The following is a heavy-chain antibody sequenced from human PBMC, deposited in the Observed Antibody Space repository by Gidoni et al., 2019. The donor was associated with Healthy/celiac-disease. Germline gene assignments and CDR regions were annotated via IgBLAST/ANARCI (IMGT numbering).Heavy chain of an antibody. D-gene: IGHD3-9*01. Sequence: QVQLVESGGGVVQPGRSLRLSCAAYGCTFSSYGMHWVRQAPGKGLEWVAVIWYDGSNQYYAYSVKGRFTISRDNSKNTLYLQMNSLRAEDTAVYYCARDIRYDILTGYSIDYWGQGTLVTVSS. V-gene: IGHV3-33*01. CDR2: IWYDGSNQ. CDR1: GCTFSSYG. J-gene: IGHJ4*02. CDR3: ARDIRYDILTGYSIDY.